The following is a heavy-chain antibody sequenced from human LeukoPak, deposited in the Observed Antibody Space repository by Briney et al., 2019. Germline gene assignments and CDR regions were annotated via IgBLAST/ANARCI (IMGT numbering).Heavy chain of an antibody. CDR3: ARDSSGWDPYYYYYYMDV. Sequence: KASETLSLTCTVSGGSISSYYWSWIRQPAGKGLEWIGRIYTSGSTNYNPSLKSRVTISVDTSKNQFSLKLSSVTAADTAVYYCARDSSGWDPYYYYYYMDVWGKGTTVTVSS. CDR2: IYTSGST. J-gene: IGHJ6*03. CDR1: GGSISSYY. D-gene: IGHD6-19*01. V-gene: IGHV4-4*07.